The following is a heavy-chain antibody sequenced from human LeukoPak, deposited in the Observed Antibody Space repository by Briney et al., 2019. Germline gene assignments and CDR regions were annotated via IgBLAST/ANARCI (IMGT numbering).Heavy chain of an antibody. D-gene: IGHD1-26*01. CDR3: ARDMWAPKWYFDL. Sequence: GGSLRLSCVASGFTFSSYSMNWVRQPPGKGPEWVSYISSDDTTIYYADSVKGRFTISRDNAKNSLYLQMNSLRDEDTAVYYCARDMWAPKWYFDLWGRRTLVTVSS. V-gene: IGHV3-48*02. CDR1: GFTFSSYS. CDR2: ISSDDTTI. J-gene: IGHJ2*01.